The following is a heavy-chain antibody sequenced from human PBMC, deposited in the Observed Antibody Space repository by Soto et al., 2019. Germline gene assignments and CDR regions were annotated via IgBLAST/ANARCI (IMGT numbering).Heavy chain of an antibody. CDR1: GFPFSRFG. J-gene: IGHJ6*02. CDR2: ISDDGSQK. V-gene: IGHV3-30*18. CDR3: AKAGASGSFAYYGMDV. Sequence: QVQLVESGGGVVQPGQSLRLSCTASGFPFSRFGMHWVRQAPGKGLEWLSVISDDGSQKYYGDSVKGRFTISRDNSKSTLYLHMNSLNAEDTAVYWCAKAGASGSFAYYGMDVWGQGTTVTVSS. D-gene: IGHD3-10*01.